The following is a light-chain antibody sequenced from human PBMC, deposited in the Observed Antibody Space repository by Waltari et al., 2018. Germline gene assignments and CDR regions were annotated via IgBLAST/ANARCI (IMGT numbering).Light chain of an antibody. Sequence: IVMTQSPATLSVSPGEGATLSCRVSQSVSSNLAWYQQKPGQAPRLLIYGASTRATGLPVRFSGSGSGTEFTLTISSLQSEDFAVYYCQQLNSYPLTFGPGTKVDIK. CDR3: QQLNSYPLT. V-gene: IGKV3-15*01. J-gene: IGKJ3*01. CDR1: QSVSSN. CDR2: GAS.